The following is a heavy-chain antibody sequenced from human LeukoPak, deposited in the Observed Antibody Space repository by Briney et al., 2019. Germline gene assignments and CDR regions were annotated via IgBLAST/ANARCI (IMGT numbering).Heavy chain of an antibody. D-gene: IGHD3-10*01. CDR2: INPDGGS. Sequence: GGSLRLSCQDSGFTFSDYAMSWVRQAPGKGLEWVSSINPDGGSFFADSVKGRFTISRDDSRSVVYLQMNTLSAEDTAVYYCARSGVATCHYWGQGILVAVSS. V-gene: IGHV3-23*01. CDR1: GFTFSDYA. J-gene: IGHJ4*02. CDR3: ARSGVATCHY.